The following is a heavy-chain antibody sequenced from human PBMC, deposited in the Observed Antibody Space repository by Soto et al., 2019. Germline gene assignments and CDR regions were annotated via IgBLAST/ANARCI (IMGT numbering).Heavy chain of an antibody. V-gene: IGHV4-34*01. CDR2: INHSGST. CDR3: ARGQKKTSGWYVSPPMGYYGMDV. J-gene: IGHJ6*02. Sequence: SETLSLTCAVYGGSFSGYYWSWIRQPPGKGLEWIGEINHSGSTNYNPSLKSRVTISVDTSKNQFSLKLSSVTAADTAVYYCARGQKKTSGWYVSPPMGYYGMDVWGQGTTVTVSS. CDR1: GGSFSGYY. D-gene: IGHD6-19*01.